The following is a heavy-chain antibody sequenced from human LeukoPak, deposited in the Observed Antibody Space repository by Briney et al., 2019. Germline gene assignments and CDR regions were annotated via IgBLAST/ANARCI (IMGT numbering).Heavy chain of an antibody. J-gene: IGHJ4*02. Sequence: ASVKVSCKASGGTFSSYAISWVRQAPGQGLEWMGGIIPIFGTANYAQKFQGRVTITADESTSTAYMELSSLRSEDTAVYYCARDASGGVGPQFDYWGQGTLVTVSS. CDR2: IIPIFGTA. CDR3: ARDASGGVGPQFDY. V-gene: IGHV1-69*13. CDR1: GGTFSSYA.